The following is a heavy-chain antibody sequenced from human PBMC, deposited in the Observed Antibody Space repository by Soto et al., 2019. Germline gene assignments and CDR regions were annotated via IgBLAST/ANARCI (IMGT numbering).Heavy chain of an antibody. CDR2: IIPIFGTA. V-gene: IGHV1-69*13. Sequence: PVKVSCKASGGTFSSHAISWVRQAPGQELEWMGGIIPIFGTANYAQKFQGRVTITADESTSTAYMELSRLRSEDTAVYYCARFSVVVTPNYYGMLAWAQGTTLAGSS. CDR1: GGTFSSHA. J-gene: IGHJ6*02. D-gene: IGHD2-2*01. CDR3: ARFSVVVTPNYYGMLA.